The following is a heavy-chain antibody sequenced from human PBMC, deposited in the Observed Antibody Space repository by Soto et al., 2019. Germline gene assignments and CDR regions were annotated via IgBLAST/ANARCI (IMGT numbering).Heavy chain of an antibody. V-gene: IGHV3-23*01. Sequence: SLRLSCAASGFTFSSYAMSWVRQAPGKGLEWVSAISGSGGSTYYADSVKGRFTISRDNSKNTLYLQMNSLRAEDTAVYYCAKDPLWFGELFRDAFDIWGQGTMVTVSS. CDR2: ISGSGGST. J-gene: IGHJ3*02. CDR3: AKDPLWFGELFRDAFDI. D-gene: IGHD3-10*01. CDR1: GFTFSSYA.